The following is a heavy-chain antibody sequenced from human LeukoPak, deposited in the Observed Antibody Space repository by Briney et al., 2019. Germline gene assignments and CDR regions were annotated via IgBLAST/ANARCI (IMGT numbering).Heavy chain of an antibody. D-gene: IGHD6-13*01. CDR2: INPNSGGT. CDR1: GYTFTSYY. Sequence: ASVKVSCKALGYTFTSYYMHWVRQAPGQGLEWMGWINPNSGGTNYAQKFQGRVTMTRDTSISTAYMELSRLRSDDTAVYYCARVQAAAGSRYFDYWGQGTLVTVSS. J-gene: IGHJ4*02. CDR3: ARVQAAAGSRYFDY. V-gene: IGHV1-2*02.